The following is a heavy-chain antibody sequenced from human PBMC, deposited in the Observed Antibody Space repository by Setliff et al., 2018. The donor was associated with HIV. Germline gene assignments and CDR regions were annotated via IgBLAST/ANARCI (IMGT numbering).Heavy chain of an antibody. J-gene: IGHJ4*02. CDR3: ARGGYCSGGSCYLFDY. D-gene: IGHD2-15*01. CDR1: GGTFSSYT. Sequence: GASVKVSCKASGGTFSSYTISWVRQAPGQGLEWMGRIIPILGIANYAQKFQGRVTITADKSTSTAYMELSSLRSEDTAVYYCARGGYCSGGSCYLFDYWGQGTLVTVSS. V-gene: IGHV1-69*02. CDR2: IIPILGIA.